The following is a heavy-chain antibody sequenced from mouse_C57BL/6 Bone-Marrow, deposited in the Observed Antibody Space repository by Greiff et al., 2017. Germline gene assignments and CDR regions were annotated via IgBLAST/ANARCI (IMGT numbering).Heavy chain of an antibody. CDR1: GYAFSSSW. Sequence: SGPELVKPGASVKISCKASGYAFSSSWMNWVKQRPGKGLEWIGRIYPGDGDTNYNGKFKGKATLTADKSSSTAYMQLSSLTSEDSAVYFCARYYGSSYWYFDVWGTGTTVTVSS. CDR3: ARYYGSSYWYFDV. D-gene: IGHD1-1*01. J-gene: IGHJ1*03. V-gene: IGHV1-82*01. CDR2: IYPGDGDT.